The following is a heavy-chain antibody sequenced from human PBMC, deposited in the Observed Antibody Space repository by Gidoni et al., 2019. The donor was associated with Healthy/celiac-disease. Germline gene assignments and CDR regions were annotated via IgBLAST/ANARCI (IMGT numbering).Heavy chain of an antibody. CDR1: GFTFSSYA. Sequence: EVQLLESGGGLVQPGGSLRLSCAASGFTFSSYAMSWVRQAPGKGMEWVSAISGSGGSTYYADSVKGRFTISRDNSKNTLYLQMNSLRAEDTAVYYCATYTATALDFQHWGQGTLVTVSS. CDR2: ISGSGGST. D-gene: IGHD5-18*01. V-gene: IGHV3-23*01. CDR3: ATYTATALDFQH. J-gene: IGHJ1*01.